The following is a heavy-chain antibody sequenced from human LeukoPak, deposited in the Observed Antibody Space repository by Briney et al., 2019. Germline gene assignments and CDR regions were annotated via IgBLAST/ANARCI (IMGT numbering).Heavy chain of an antibody. Sequence: PGGSLRLSWAASGFTFRDYSMNWVRQAPGKGLEWISYVGISSGNTKYADSVKGRFTISGDSARNSLYLQMSSLRVEDTAVYYCARDHNYAFDNWGQGTLVTVSS. CDR3: ARDHNYAFDN. CDR2: VGISSGNT. J-gene: IGHJ4*02. D-gene: IGHD1-1*01. V-gene: IGHV3-48*04. CDR1: GFTFRDYS.